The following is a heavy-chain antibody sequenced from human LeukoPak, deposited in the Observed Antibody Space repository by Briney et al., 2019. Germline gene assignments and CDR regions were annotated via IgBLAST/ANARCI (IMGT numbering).Heavy chain of an antibody. CDR1: GFTVRSNY. CDR2: IYSGGGT. J-gene: IGHJ1*01. CDR3: ASPVFPHGYFQH. D-gene: IGHD3-10*01. V-gene: IGHV3-66*01. Sequence: GGSLRLSCPASGFTVRSNYMSWVRQAPGKGLEWVSVIYSGGGTYYADSVKGRFTVSRDNSKNTLYLQVNSLRAEDTAVYYCASPVFPHGYFQHWGQGTLVTVSS.